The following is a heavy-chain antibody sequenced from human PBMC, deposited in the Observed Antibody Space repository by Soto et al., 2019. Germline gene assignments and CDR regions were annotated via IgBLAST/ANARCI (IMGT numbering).Heavy chain of an antibody. CDR3: ARRAWTVTKCYYYYCMDV. Sequence: PGESLTISCKGSGYNITNYWIGWVRQMPGKGLEWMGIIYPDDSDTRYSPSFQGQVTISADKSINTAYLQWSSLKASDPAMYYCARRAWTVTKCYYYYCMDVWGKGSTGSV. V-gene: IGHV5-51*01. CDR1: GYNITNYW. J-gene: IGHJ6*03. CDR2: IYPDDSDT. D-gene: IGHD4-17*01.